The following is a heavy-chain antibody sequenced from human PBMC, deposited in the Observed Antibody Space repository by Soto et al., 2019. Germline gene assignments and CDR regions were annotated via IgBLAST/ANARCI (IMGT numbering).Heavy chain of an antibody. Sequence: ASVKVSCKASGFTFTSSAVQWVRQARGQRLEWIGWIVVGSGNTNYAQKFQERVTITRDMSTSTAYMELSSLRSEDTAVYYCAAVTTGYLYYYYGMDVWGQGTTVTVSS. CDR1: GFTFTSSA. CDR2: IVVGSGNT. J-gene: IGHJ6*02. V-gene: IGHV1-58*01. D-gene: IGHD3-9*01. CDR3: AAVTTGYLYYYYGMDV.